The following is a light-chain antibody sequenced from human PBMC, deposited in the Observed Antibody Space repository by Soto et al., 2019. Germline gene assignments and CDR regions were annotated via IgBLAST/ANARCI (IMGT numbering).Light chain of an antibody. CDR3: QHFNSYPWT. CDR1: QDISNY. J-gene: IGKJ1*01. V-gene: IGKV1-33*01. Sequence: DIQITQSPSSLSASVGDRVTITCQASQDISNYLNWYQQKPGKAPKLLIYDASNLETGVPSRFSGSGSGTEFTLTISSLQPDDFATYYCQHFNSYPWTFGQGTKVDIK. CDR2: DAS.